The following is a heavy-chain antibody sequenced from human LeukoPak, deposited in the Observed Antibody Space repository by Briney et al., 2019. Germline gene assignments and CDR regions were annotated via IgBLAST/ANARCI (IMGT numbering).Heavy chain of an antibody. Sequence: SETLSLTCTVSGDSIISNTYYWGWIRQPPGKGLEWIGSIYYRGTTLNNPSLKSRVTISVDTSKNQFSLKLSSVTAADTAVYYCARGRRGCSGGSCYAWFDPWGQGTLVTVSS. V-gene: IGHV4-39*01. CDR3: ARGRRGCSGGSCYAWFDP. J-gene: IGHJ5*02. CDR1: GDSIISNTYY. D-gene: IGHD2-15*01. CDR2: IYYRGTT.